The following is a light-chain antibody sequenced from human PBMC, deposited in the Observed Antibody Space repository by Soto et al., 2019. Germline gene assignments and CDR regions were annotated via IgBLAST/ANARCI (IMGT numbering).Light chain of an antibody. Sequence: QSAPTQPASVSGSPGQSITVSCTGTSSDVGGYNYVSWYQQHPGKAPKLMIYNVSNRPSGVSNRFSGSKSGNTASLTISGLQAEDEADYYCSSYTSSSTRVVFGGATKLTVL. V-gene: IGLV2-14*01. CDR3: SSYTSSSTRVV. CDR1: SSDVGGYNY. CDR2: NVS. J-gene: IGLJ2*01.